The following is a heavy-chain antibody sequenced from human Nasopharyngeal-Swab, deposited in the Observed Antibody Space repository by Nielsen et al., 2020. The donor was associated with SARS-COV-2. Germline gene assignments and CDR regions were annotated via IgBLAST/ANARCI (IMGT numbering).Heavy chain of an antibody. CDR3: ARDPYYYGSGREGAFDI. CDR1: GGTFSSYA. Sequence: SVKVSCKASGGTFSSYAISWVRQAPGQGLEWMGGIIPIFGTANYAQKFQGRVTITADESTSTAYMELSSLRSEDTAVYYCARDPYYYGSGREGAFDIWGQGTMVTVSS. J-gene: IGHJ3*02. V-gene: IGHV1-69*13. CDR2: IIPIFGTA. D-gene: IGHD3-10*01.